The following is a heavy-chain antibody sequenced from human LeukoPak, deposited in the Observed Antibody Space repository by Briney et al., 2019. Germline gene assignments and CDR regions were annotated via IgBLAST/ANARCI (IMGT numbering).Heavy chain of an antibody. J-gene: IGHJ4*02. CDR3: AKEFPQYSYDSGGYF. D-gene: IGHD3-22*01. CDR1: GFTFSGYG. Sequence: PGGSLRLSCAASGFTFSGYGMHWVRQDPGKGLEWVAFIRYDGSNEYYADSVKGRFIISRDNSKNTLYLQMNSLRPEDTAMYYCAKEFPQYSYDSGGYFWGQGTLVTVSS. CDR2: IRYDGSNE. V-gene: IGHV3-30*02.